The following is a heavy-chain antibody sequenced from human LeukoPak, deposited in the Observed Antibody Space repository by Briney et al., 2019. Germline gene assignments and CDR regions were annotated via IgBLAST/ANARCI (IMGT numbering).Heavy chain of an antibody. J-gene: IGHJ4*02. CDR3: AREFVSGSFDY. V-gene: IGHV4-61*05. CDR1: GGSISSSSYY. CDR2: IYYSGTN. D-gene: IGHD3-22*01. Sequence: SSETLSLTCTVSGGSISSSSYYWGWIRQPPGKGLEWIGYIYYSGTNNNNPSLTSRVTMSVDTSKNQFSLKLSSVTAADTAIYYCAREFVSGSFDYWGRGTLVTVSS.